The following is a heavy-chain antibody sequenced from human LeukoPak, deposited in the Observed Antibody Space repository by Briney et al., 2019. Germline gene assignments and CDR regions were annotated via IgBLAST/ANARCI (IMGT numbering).Heavy chain of an antibody. V-gene: IGHV4-4*02. CDR3: ASHVTVLGTRGFDF. Sequence: SGTLSLTCAVSGDSITSHSWWSWVRQPPGKGLEWIGEVHHGGASNYDPSLESRVTISVDRSKNRFSLNLRSVTAADTATYYCASHVTVLGTRGFDFWGRGTLVTVS. J-gene: IGHJ4*02. CDR2: VHHGGAS. D-gene: IGHD6-19*01. CDR1: GDSITSHSW.